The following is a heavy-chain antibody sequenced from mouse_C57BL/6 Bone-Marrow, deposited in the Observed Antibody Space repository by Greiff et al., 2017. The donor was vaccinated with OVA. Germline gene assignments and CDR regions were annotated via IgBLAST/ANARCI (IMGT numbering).Heavy chain of an antibody. CDR1: GYTFTDYY. CDR2: INPYNGGT. Sequence: EVKLQESGPVLVKPGASVKMSCKASGYTFTDYYMNWVKQSHGKSLEWIGVINPYNGGTSYNQKFKGKATLTVDKSSSTAYMELNSLTSEDSAVYYCAREDGYQGFAYWGQGTLVTVSA. J-gene: IGHJ3*01. D-gene: IGHD2-3*01. V-gene: IGHV1-19*01. CDR3: AREDGYQGFAY.